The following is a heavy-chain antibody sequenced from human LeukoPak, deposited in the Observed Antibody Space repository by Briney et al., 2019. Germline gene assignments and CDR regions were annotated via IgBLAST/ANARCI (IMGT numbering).Heavy chain of an antibody. J-gene: IGHJ5*02. CDR2: MNPNSGNT. Sequence: GASVKVSCKASGYTFTSYDINWVRQATGQGLEWMGGMNPNSGNTGYAQKFQGRVTITRNTSISTAYMELSSLRSEDTAVYYCARGGRGIAAVANWFDPWGQGTLVTVSS. D-gene: IGHD6-13*01. V-gene: IGHV1-8*03. CDR3: ARGGRGIAAVANWFDP. CDR1: GYTFTSYD.